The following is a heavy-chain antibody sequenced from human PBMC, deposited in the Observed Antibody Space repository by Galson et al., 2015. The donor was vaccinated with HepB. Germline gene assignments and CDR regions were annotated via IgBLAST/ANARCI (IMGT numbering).Heavy chain of an antibody. D-gene: IGHD6-13*01. J-gene: IGHJ2*01. CDR3: ARSSNTWSNWYFDL. Sequence: SVKVSCKASGSTFTSYGISWVRQAPGQGLEWMGWISAYNGNTKYAQKVQGRVTLTTDTSTNTAYMELMSLRSDDTAVYYCARSSNTWSNWYFDLWGRGTLVTVSS. CDR2: ISAYNGNT. CDR1: GSTFTSYG. V-gene: IGHV1-18*04.